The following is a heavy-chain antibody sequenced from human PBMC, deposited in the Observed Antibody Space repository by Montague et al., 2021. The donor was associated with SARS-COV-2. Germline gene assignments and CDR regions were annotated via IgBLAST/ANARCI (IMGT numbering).Heavy chain of an antibody. CDR3: ARQSPVTMIVVVISGRFDY. CDR2: IYSSGST. CDR1: GGSISSSCYY. Sequence: SETLSLTCTVSGGSISSSCYYWGWIRQPPGKGLEWIGRIYSSGSTYYNPSLKSRVTISVDTSKNQFSLKLSSVTAADTAVYYCARQSPVTMIVVVISGRFDYWGQGTLVTVSS. D-gene: IGHD3-22*01. V-gene: IGHV4-39*01. J-gene: IGHJ4*02.